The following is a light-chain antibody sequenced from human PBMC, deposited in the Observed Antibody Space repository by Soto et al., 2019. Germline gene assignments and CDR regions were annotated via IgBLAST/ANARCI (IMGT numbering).Light chain of an antibody. CDR2: AAS. CDR3: QQLNGYPIT. V-gene: IGKV1-9*01. J-gene: IGKJ5*01. CDR1: QGISNH. Sequence: IQLDQAPSSLSASVGDTVTTTFLASQGISNHLAWYQQKPGKAPKPLIYAASTLQGGVPSRFSGSGSGTDFTLTISSLQPEDFATYFCQQLNGYPITFGQGTRLAI.